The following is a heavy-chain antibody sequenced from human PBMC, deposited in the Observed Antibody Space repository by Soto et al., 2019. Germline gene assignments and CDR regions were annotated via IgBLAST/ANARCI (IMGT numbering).Heavy chain of an antibody. CDR3: TRYGDDMYYYYYGMDV. CDR1: GLTFSNAW. CDR2: IKSKTDGGTT. Sequence: EVQLVESGGGLVKPGGSLRLSCAASGLTFSNAWMNWVRQAPGKGLEWVGRIKSKTDGGTTDYAAPVKGRFTISRDDSKNTLYLQMNSLKTEDTAVYYCTRYGDDMYYYYYGMDVWGQGTTVTVSS. J-gene: IGHJ6*02. D-gene: IGHD4-17*01. V-gene: IGHV3-15*07.